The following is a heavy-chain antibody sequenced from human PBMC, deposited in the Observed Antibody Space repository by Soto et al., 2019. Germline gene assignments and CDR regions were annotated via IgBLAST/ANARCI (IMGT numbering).Heavy chain of an antibody. CDR1: GFTFSSYG. D-gene: IGHD6-13*01. CDR2: ISYDGSNK. J-gene: IGHJ6*02. Sequence: AGGSLRLSCAASGFTFSSYGMHWVRQAPGKGLEWVAVISYDGSNKYYADSVKGRFTISRDNSKNTLYLQMNSLRAEDTAVYYCAKENGIEYSSSSSYYYGMDVWGQGTTVTVSS. CDR3: AKENGIEYSSSSSYYYGMDV. V-gene: IGHV3-30*18.